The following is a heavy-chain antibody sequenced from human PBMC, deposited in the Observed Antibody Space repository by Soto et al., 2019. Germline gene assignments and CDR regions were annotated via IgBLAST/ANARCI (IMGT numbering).Heavy chain of an antibody. CDR2: ISSSDTYI. CDR3: VRAGHVFDVHYYGMDL. D-gene: IGHD3-10*01. V-gene: IGHV3-21*01. Sequence: GGSLRLSCEASGFTFNDYSMDWVRQAPEKGLEWVSSISSSDTYIYYADSVKGRFAISRDNANNVMYLQMDTLRAEDTAVYYCVRAGHVFDVHYYGMDLWGQGTTVTVSS. J-gene: IGHJ6*02. CDR1: GFTFNDYS.